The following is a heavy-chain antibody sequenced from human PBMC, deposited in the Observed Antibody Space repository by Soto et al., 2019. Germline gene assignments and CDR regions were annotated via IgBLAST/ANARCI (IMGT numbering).Heavy chain of an antibody. J-gene: IGHJ6*03. Sequence: SATLSLTCTVSGGSISSSSYYWGWIRQPPGKGLEWIGSIYYSGSTYYNPSLKSRVTISVDTSKNQFSLKLSSVTAADTAVYYCARGRIWDLYYYYYMDVWGKGTTVTVSS. CDR1: GGSISSSSYY. CDR3: ARGRIWDLYYYYYMDV. D-gene: IGHD3-16*01. CDR2: IYYSGST. V-gene: IGHV4-39*01.